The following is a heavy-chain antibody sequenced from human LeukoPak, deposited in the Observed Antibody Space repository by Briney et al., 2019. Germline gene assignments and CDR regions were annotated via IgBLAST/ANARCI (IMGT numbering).Heavy chain of an antibody. Sequence: PGGSLRLSCATSGFTFDDYAMHWVRQAPGKGLEWVSGNSWNSGKIDYADSVKGRFTISRDNAKNSLYLQMNSVRDEDMAFYYCTKGDWFDNWGQGTRVTVSA. CDR2: NSWNSGKI. CDR3: TKGDWFDN. V-gene: IGHV3-9*03. J-gene: IGHJ4*02. D-gene: IGHD3/OR15-3a*01. CDR1: GFTFDDYA.